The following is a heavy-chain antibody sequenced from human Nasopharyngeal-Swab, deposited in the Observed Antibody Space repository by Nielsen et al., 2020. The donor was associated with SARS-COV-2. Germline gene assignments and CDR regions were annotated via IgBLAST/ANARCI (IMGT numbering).Heavy chain of an antibody. CDR1: GYSFTTYW. D-gene: IGHD3-10*01. V-gene: IGHV5-51*01. Sequence: KVSCKGSGYSFTTYWIAWVRQMPGKGLEWMGIIYPGDSDTRYSPSFQGQVTISADKSISTVYLQWSSLKASDTAMYYCAKTYYYGSGRTIWFDPWGQGTFVTVSS. CDR3: AKTYYYGSGRTIWFDP. CDR2: IYPGDSDT. J-gene: IGHJ5*02.